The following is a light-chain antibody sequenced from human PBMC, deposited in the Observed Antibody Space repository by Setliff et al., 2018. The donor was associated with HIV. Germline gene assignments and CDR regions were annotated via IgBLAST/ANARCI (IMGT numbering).Light chain of an antibody. CDR2: DVT. J-gene: IGLJ1*01. CDR3: SSFTGTRKFV. V-gene: IGLV2-14*03. Sequence: QSALAQPASVSGSPGQSITIPCTGTSNDIGLYNFVSWYQQHPGKVPQLIIFDVTIRPSGVSIRFSGSKSGNTASLTISGLQAEDEADYYCSSFTGTRKFVFGTGTKVTV. CDR1: SNDIGLYNF.